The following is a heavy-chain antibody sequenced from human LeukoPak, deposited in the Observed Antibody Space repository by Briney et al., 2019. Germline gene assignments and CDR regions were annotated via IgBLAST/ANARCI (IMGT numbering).Heavy chain of an antibody. CDR1: GGSFSGYY. CDR2: INHSGSN. CDR3: ARIRDYDR. Sequence: KPSETLSLTCAVYGGSFSGYYWSWVRQPPGRGLEWIGEINHSGSNNYNPSLGSRVTISVDKSKNQFSLKLRSVTAADTAVYYCARIRDYDRWGQGTLVTVSS. J-gene: IGHJ5*02. D-gene: IGHD3-16*01. V-gene: IGHV4-34*01.